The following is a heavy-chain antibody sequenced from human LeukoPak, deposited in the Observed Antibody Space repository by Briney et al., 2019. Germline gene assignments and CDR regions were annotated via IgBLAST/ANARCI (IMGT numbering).Heavy chain of an antibody. D-gene: IGHD3-3*01. CDR2: IGGSGGST. CDR1: GFTFSSYA. J-gene: IGHJ6*02. Sequence: GASLRLSCAASGFTFSSYAMSWVRQAPGKGLEWVSAIGGSGGSTYYADSVKGRFTISRDNSKNTLYLQMNSLRAEDTAVYYCAKGPDITIFGVVIIPLDGMDVWGQGTTVTVSS. V-gene: IGHV3-23*01. CDR3: AKGPDITIFGVVIIPLDGMDV.